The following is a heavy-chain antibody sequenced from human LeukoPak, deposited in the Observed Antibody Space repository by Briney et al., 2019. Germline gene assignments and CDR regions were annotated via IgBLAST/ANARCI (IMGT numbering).Heavy chain of an antibody. CDR3: ARGRGYSYGYFDY. CDR2: ISYDGGNK. Sequence: GGSLRLSCAASGFTFSSYAMHWVRQAPGKGLEWVAVISYDGGNKYYADSVKGRFTISRDNSKNTLYLQMNSLRAEDTAVYYCARGRGYSYGYFDYWGQGTLVTVSS. J-gene: IGHJ4*02. V-gene: IGHV3-30-3*01. CDR1: GFTFSSYA. D-gene: IGHD5-18*01.